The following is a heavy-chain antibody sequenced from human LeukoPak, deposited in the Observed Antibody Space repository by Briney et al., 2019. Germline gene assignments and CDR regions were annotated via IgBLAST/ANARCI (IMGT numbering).Heavy chain of an antibody. Sequence: GESLKISCKGSGCSFTSYWIAWVRQMPGKGLEWMGIIYPRDSVTRYSPSFQGQVTISADKSISTAYLQWSGLKASDTAVYYCARHVTSASAARGFDIWGQGTMVTVSS. J-gene: IGHJ3*02. D-gene: IGHD1-14*01. V-gene: IGHV5-51*01. CDR3: ARHVTSASAARGFDI. CDR2: IYPRDSVT. CDR1: GCSFTSYW.